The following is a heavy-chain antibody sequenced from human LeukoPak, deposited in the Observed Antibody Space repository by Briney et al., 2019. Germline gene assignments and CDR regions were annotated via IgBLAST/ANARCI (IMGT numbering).Heavy chain of an antibody. V-gene: IGHV3-11*01. D-gene: IGHD6-13*01. CDR3: ARDRAHIAAAATGFDP. CDR1: GFTFSDYY. Sequence: GGSLRLSCAASGFTFSDYYMSWIRQAPGKGLEWVSYISSSGSTIYYADSVKGRFTISRDNAKNSLYLQMNSLRAEDTAVYYCARDRAHIAAAATGFDPWGQGTLVTVSS. J-gene: IGHJ5*02. CDR2: ISSSGSTI.